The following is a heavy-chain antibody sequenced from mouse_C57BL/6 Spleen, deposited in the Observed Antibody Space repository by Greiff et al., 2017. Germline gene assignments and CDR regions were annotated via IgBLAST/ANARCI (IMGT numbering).Heavy chain of an antibody. V-gene: IGHV1-66*01. D-gene: IGHD2-1*01. CDR3: AREEVWGNYVWFAY. CDR2: IYPGSGNT. CDR1: GYSFTSYY. Sequence: QVQLQQSGPELVKPGASVKISCKASGYSFTSYYIHWVKQRPGQGLEWIGWIYPGSGNTKYNEKFTGKATLTADTSSSTAYMQLSSLTSEDSAVYYCAREEVWGNYVWFAYWGQGTLVTVSA. J-gene: IGHJ3*01.